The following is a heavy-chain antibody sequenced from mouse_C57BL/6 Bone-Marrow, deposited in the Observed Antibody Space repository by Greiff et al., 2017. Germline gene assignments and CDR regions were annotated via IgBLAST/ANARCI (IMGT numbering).Heavy chain of an antibody. D-gene: IGHD2-3*01. Sequence: VQLQQPGAELVKPGASVKLSCKASGYTFTSYWMQWVKQRPGQGLEWIGEIDPSDSYTNYNQKFKGKATLTVDTSSSTSYMQLSSLTSEDSAVYYCASEGYPYWFAYWGQGTLVTVSA. CDR2: IDPSDSYT. CDR3: ASEGYPYWFAY. J-gene: IGHJ3*01. CDR1: GYTFTSYW. V-gene: IGHV1-50*01.